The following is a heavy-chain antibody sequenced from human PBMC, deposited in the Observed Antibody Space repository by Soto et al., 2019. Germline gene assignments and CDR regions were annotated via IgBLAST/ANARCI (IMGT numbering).Heavy chain of an antibody. CDR1: GFTFSSYA. V-gene: IGHV3-30*18. J-gene: IGHJ4*02. CDR2: MSYDANNQ. D-gene: IGHD3-16*02. Sequence: QVQLVESGGGVVQPGRSLRLPCTASGFTFSSYAMHWVRQAPGKGLEWVAIMSYDANNQYYAESVKGRFTISRDNFKNTLSLQMNSLRAEDSGVYYCAKALGELSPESFDYWGQGILVTVSS. CDR3: AKALGELSPESFDY.